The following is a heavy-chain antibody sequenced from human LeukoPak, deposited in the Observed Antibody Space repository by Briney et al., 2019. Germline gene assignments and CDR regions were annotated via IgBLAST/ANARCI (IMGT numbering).Heavy chain of an antibody. J-gene: IGHJ2*01. CDR2: INPNSGGT. CDR3: ARESHYYDSSGYRYFDL. CDR1: GYTFTGYY. V-gene: IGHV1-2*02. D-gene: IGHD3-22*01. Sequence: GASVEVSCKASGYTFTGYYMHWVRQAPGQGLEWMGWINPNSGGTNYAQKFQGRVTMTRDTSISTAYMELSRLRSEDTAVYYCARESHYYDSSGYRYFDLWGRGTLVTVSS.